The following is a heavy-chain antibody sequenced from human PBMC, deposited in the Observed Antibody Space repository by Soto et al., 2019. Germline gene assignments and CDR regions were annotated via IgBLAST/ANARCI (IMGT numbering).Heavy chain of an antibody. CDR3: ARNDYYYDSSGYPPIDY. J-gene: IGHJ4*02. V-gene: IGHV4-39*02. Sequence: QLQLQESGPGLVKPSETLSLTCTVSGGSISSSSYYWGWIRQPPGKGLEWIGSIYYSGSTYYNPSLKSRFPMSVDTPKNHFSLKLSSVTAADTAVYYCARNDYYYDSSGYPPIDYWGQGTLVTVSS. CDR1: GGSISSSSYY. D-gene: IGHD3-22*01. CDR2: IYYSGST.